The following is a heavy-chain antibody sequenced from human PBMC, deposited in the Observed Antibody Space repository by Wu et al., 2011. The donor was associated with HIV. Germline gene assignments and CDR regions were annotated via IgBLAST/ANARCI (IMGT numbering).Heavy chain of an antibody. D-gene: IGHD4-17*01. CDR2: FDPEDGKT. Sequence: QVQLVQSGAVAKRPGSSVKVSCAASGGTFSNFGITWVRQIPGKGLDWVGGFDPEDGKTAQAPRFQGRVSMTEDISTNTVYLEISGLSPDDQAIYYCATDRVDDYGDFAGDGRVFRFWGQGSLVTVST. CDR3: ATDRVDDYGDFAGDGRVFRF. CDR1: GGTFSNFG. J-gene: IGHJ4*02. V-gene: IGHV1-24*01.